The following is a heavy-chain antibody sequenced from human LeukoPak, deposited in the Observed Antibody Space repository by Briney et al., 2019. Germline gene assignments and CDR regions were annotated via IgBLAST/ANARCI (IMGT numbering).Heavy chain of an antibody. CDR1: GFTFSSHA. D-gene: IGHD3-3*01. CDR3: AIDPGVVAFHYFDF. J-gene: IGHJ4*02. Sequence: SGGSLRLSCAASGFTFSSHAMAWVRQAPGKGLEWVSAIGGLGSSTYYGDSVKGRFTISRDNSKNTVYLQMDSLRVEDTAVYYCAIDPGVVAFHYFDFWGQGTLITVSS. CDR2: IGGLGSST. V-gene: IGHV3-23*01.